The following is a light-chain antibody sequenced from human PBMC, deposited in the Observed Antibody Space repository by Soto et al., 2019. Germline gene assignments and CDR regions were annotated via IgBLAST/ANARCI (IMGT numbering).Light chain of an antibody. V-gene: IGKV3-15*01. CDR1: QSVSNN. CDR3: QQYNKWPPLT. Sequence: EIVLTQSPGTLSLSPGERATLSCRASQSVSNNYLAWYQQKPGQAPRLLIYGASTRATGIPARFSGSGSGTEFTLTISNLQSDDFAVYFCQQYNKWPPLTFGGGTKVDIK. J-gene: IGKJ4*01. CDR2: GAS.